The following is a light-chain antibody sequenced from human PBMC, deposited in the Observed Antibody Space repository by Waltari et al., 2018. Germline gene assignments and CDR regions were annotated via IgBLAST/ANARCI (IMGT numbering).Light chain of an antibody. CDR3: ATWDDSLNLFV. J-gene: IGLJ1*01. CDR2: QNS. V-gene: IGLV1-44*01. Sequence: QSVLTQPSSVSGIPGQGVIISCSGSSSNIGNNAVSGYQQLPGAAPKLLIYQNSVRPSGVPDRISGSKSGTSASLAISRLQSGDEAHYYCATWDDSLNLFVFGSGTQVSVL. CDR1: SSNIGNNA.